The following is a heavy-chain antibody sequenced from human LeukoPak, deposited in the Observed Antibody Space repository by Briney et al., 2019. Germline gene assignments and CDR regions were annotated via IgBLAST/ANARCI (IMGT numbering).Heavy chain of an antibody. Sequence: GASVKVSCKASGYTFTGYYMHWVRQAPGQGLEWMGRINPNSGGTNYAQKFQGRVTMTRDTSISTAYMELSRLRSDDTAVYYCARLPEAIAVAGRRYMDVWGKGTTVTVSS. CDR2: INPNSGGT. D-gene: IGHD6-19*01. CDR3: ARLPEAIAVAGRRYMDV. J-gene: IGHJ6*03. CDR1: GYTFTGYY. V-gene: IGHV1-2*06.